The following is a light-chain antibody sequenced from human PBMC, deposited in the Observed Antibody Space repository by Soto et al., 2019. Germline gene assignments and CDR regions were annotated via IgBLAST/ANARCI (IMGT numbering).Light chain of an antibody. CDR3: QQYNDWPLT. V-gene: IGKV3-15*01. Sequence: EMVMTQSPATLSLSPGERATLSCRASQSFSNNYLAWYQQKPGQAPSLLIYGAFARATGIPARFSGTGSGTEFTLTISSLQSEDFALYYCQQYNDWPLTFGQGTKGGYQ. CDR1: QSFSNN. CDR2: GAF. J-gene: IGKJ1*01.